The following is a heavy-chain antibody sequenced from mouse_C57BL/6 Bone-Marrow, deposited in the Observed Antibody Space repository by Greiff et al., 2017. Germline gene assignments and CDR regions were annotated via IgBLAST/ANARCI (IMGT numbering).Heavy chain of an antibody. D-gene: IGHD1-1*01. CDR3: AREILRYAMYY. CDR2: ISDGGSYT. J-gene: IGHJ4*01. Sequence: EVNVVESGGGLVKPGGSLKLSCAASGFTFSSYAMSWVRQTPEKRLEWVATISDGGSYTYYPDNVKGRFTISRDNAKNNLYLQMSQLKSEDTAMYYCAREILRYAMYYWGQGTSVTVSS. CDR1: GFTFSSYA. V-gene: IGHV5-4*01.